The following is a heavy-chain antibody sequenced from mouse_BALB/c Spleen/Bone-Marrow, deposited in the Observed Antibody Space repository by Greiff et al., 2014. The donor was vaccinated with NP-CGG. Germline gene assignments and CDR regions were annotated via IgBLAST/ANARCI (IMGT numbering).Heavy chain of an antibody. CDR2: IWAGGST. D-gene: IGHD2-14*01. Sequence: QVQLQQSXPGLVAPSQSLSITCTVSGFSFTSYGVHWVRQPPGKGLEWLGVIWAGGSTNYNSAHMSRLSISKDNSKSQVFLKMNRRQTDDTAMYYCARVIRYESYFDYWGQGTTLTVSS. V-gene: IGHV2-9*02. CDR3: ARVIRYESYFDY. CDR1: GFSFTSYG. J-gene: IGHJ2*01.